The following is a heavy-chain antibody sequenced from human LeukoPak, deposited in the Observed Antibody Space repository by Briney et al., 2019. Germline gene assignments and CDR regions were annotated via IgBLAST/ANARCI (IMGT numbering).Heavy chain of an antibody. CDR3: ARDRIWNDAGHDPFDI. V-gene: IGHV4-4*07. Sequence: SETLSLTCNVSGASISSYYWSWIRQPAGKGLEWIGRIYTSANISYNPSFKSRATISIDRSKNQFSLNLPSVTAADTAVYYCARDRIWNDAGHDPFDIWGQGTMVTVSS. J-gene: IGHJ3*02. CDR1: GASISSYY. CDR2: IYTSANI. D-gene: IGHD1-1*01.